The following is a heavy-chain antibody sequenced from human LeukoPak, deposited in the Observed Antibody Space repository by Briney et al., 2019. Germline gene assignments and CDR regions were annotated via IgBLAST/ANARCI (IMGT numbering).Heavy chain of an antibody. CDR2: IYYSGST. J-gene: IGHJ4*02. CDR3: ARLHRGCGGSYFSFDY. D-gene: IGHD1-26*01. V-gene: IGHV4-31*03. CDR1: GGSISSGGYY. Sequence: SETLSLTCTVSGGSISSGGYYWSWIRQHPGKGLEWIGYIYYSGSTYYNPSLKSRVTISVDTSKNQFSLKLSSVTTADTAVYYCARLHRGCGGSYFSFDYWGQGTLVTVSS.